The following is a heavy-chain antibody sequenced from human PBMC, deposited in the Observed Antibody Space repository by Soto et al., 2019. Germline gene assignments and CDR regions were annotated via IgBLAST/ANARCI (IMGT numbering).Heavy chain of an antibody. CDR2: IGGSGAYT. CDR3: AKGSSSTQFLNYYFYHMDV. CDR1: GRSFPNYA. J-gene: IGHJ6*03. Sequence: QLLESGGGLVQPGGSLRLSCVASGRSFPNYAMNWVRQAPGKGLEWVSGIGGSGAYTYYADSVKGRFTISRDNSKNTVYLQMNSLRGEDTAVYYCAKGSSSTQFLNYYFYHMDVWGKGTTVSVSS. V-gene: IGHV3-23*01. D-gene: IGHD2-2*01.